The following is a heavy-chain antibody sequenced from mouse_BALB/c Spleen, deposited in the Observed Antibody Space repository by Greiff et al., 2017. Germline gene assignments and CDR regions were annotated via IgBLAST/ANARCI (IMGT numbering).Heavy chain of an antibody. Sequence: EVKLLQSGGGLVQPGGSLKLSCAASGFDFSRYWMSWVRQAPGQGLEWIGEINPDSSTINYTPSLKDKSTISRDNAKNTLYLQMSKVRSEDTALCYCATYGSSYYYAMDYWGQGTSVTVSS. J-gene: IGHJ4*01. CDR3: ATYGSSYYYAMDY. CDR1: GFDFSRYW. D-gene: IGHD1-1*01. V-gene: IGHV4-1*02. CDR2: INPDSSTI.